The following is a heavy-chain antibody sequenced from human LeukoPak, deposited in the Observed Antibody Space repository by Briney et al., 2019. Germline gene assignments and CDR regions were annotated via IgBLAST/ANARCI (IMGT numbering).Heavy chain of an antibody. CDR3: ARDLAWGAFDY. CDR1: GFTFSSYS. Sequence: PGGSLRLSCAASGFTFSSYSMNWVRQAPGKGLEWLSGVSPPGGGTYYADSVKGRFTISRDDSKNTPSLQMNSLRVEDTAVYYCARDLAWGAFDYWGQGTLVTVSS. D-gene: IGHD7-27*01. CDR2: VSPPGGGT. V-gene: IGHV3-23*01. J-gene: IGHJ4*02.